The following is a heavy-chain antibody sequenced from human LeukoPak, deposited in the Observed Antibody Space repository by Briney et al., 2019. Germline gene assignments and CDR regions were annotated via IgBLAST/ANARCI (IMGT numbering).Heavy chain of an antibody. V-gene: IGHV4-31*03. J-gene: IGHJ4*02. D-gene: IGHD3-10*01. CDR2: IYYSGST. CDR1: GGSTSSGAYF. CDR3: ARVCNYHGFY. Sequence: SETLSLTCTVSGGSTSSGAYFWTWIRQHPGKGLELIGYIYYSGSTYYNPSLKSRLTISVDTSENQFSLRLSSVTAADTAVYYCARVCNYHGFYWGQGTLVTVSS.